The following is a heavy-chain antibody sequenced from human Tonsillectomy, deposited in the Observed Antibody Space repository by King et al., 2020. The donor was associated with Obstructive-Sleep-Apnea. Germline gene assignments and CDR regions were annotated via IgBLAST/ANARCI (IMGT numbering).Heavy chain of an antibody. CDR3: ARRESYYGSGSYYKGGMDV. CDR1: GGTFSSYA. V-gene: IGHV1-69*12. J-gene: IGHJ6*02. Sequence: VQLVQSGAEVKKPGSSVKVSCKASGGTFSSYAISWVRQAPGQGLEWMGGIIPIFVTANYAQKFQGRVTITADDSTSTAYMELSSLRSEDTAVYYCARRESYYGSGSYYKGGMDVWGQGTTVTVSS. CDR2: IIPIFVTA. D-gene: IGHD3-10*01.